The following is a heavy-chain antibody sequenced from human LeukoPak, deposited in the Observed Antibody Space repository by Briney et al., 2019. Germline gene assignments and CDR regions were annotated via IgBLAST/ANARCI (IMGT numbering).Heavy chain of an antibody. J-gene: IGHJ4*02. Sequence: PGGSLRLSCAASGFTFSSYSMNWVRQAPGKGLEWVSYISSSSSTIYYADSVKGRFTISRDNAKNSLYLQMNSLRAEDTAVYYCARDFYDSSGYYRYYFDYWGQGTLVTVS. CDR3: ARDFYDSSGYYRYYFDY. CDR1: GFTFSSYS. CDR2: ISSSSSTI. V-gene: IGHV3-48*01. D-gene: IGHD3-22*01.